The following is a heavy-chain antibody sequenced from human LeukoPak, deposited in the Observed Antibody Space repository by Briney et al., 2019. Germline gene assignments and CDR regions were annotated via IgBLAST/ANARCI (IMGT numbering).Heavy chain of an antibody. Sequence: SETLSLTCAVYGGSFSGYYWSWIRQPPGKGLEWIGEINHSGSTNYNPSLKSRVTISVDKSKNQFSLKLSSVTAADTAVYYCARDLSDFWSGYYGDWGQGTLVTVSS. J-gene: IGHJ4*02. CDR1: GGSFSGYY. V-gene: IGHV4-34*01. CDR3: ARDLSDFWSGYYGD. D-gene: IGHD3-3*01. CDR2: INHSGST.